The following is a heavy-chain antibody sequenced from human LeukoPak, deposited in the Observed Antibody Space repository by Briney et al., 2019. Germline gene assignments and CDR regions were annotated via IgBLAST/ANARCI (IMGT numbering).Heavy chain of an antibody. V-gene: IGHV1-2*02. CDR2: INPNSGAT. J-gene: IGHJ4*02. Sequence: ASVKVSCKASGYTFTGYYIHWVRQAPGQGLEWMGWINPNSGATNYAQNFQGRITLTRDTSITIAYMELSRLRSDDTAVYYCARVLNYGPLRWEVFGYWGQGTLVTVSS. CDR3: ARVLNYGPLRWEVFGY. CDR1: GYTFTGYY. D-gene: IGHD4-17*01.